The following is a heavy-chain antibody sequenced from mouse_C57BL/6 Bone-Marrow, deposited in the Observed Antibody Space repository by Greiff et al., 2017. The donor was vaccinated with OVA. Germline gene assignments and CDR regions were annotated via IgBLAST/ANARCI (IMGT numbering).Heavy chain of an antibody. D-gene: IGHD2-1*01. CDR1: GFTFSGYG. CDR2: ISSGGSYT. J-gene: IGHJ3*01. Sequence: EVHLVESGGDLVKPGGSLKLSCAASGFTFSGYGMYWVRQTPDKRLEWVATISSGGSYTYYPDSVKGRFTIYRDNTKNTLYLQMSRLKSEDTAKYYCARRGYYGNFYWGQGTLVTVSA. CDR3: ARRGYYGNFY. V-gene: IGHV5-6*01.